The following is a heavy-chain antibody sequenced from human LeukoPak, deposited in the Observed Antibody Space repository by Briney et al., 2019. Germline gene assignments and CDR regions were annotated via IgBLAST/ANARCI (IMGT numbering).Heavy chain of an antibody. CDR3: ARDHNSDYDLFDY. J-gene: IGHJ4*02. CDR1: GFNFGDYA. V-gene: IGHV3-49*04. CDR2: IRSKVYGGTI. Sequence: GGSLRLSCTTSGFNFGDYAMSWVRQVPGKGLEWVGFIRSKVYGGTIQYAASVNGRFTISRDDSKNIAYLQLNSLKTEDTAVYYCARDHNSDYDLFDYWGQGTLVTVSS. D-gene: IGHD5-12*01.